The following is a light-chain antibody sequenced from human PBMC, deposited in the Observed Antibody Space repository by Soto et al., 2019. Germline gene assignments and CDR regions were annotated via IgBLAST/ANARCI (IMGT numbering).Light chain of an antibody. V-gene: IGKV3-20*01. J-gene: IGKJ1*01. CDR3: QQYGGSPGT. Sequence: EFVVTQSPCTLSLSPGERASLSCRTSQSVSNNQLAWYQQRPGQAPRLLIYGVPSRTTGIPDRFSGSGSGTEFTLTISRLETEDSAVYYCQQYGGSPGTFGQGTKV. CDR2: GVP. CDR1: QSVSNNQ.